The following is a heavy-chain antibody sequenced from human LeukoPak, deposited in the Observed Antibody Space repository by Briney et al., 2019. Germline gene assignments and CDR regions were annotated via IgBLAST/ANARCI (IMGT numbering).Heavy chain of an antibody. CDR1: GYTFTSYY. CDR3: ARARGGYNFALLGPGPSDY. Sequence: GASVKVSCKASGYTFTSYYMHWVRQAPGQGLEWMGIINPSGGSTGYAQKFQGRVTMTRDTSTSTVYMELSSLRSEDTAVYYCARARGGYNFALLGPGPSDYWGQGTLVTVSS. CDR2: INPSGGST. J-gene: IGHJ4*02. D-gene: IGHD5-24*01. V-gene: IGHV1-46*01.